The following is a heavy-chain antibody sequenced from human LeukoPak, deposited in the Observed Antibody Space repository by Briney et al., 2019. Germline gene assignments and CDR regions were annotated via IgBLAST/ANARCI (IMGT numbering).Heavy chain of an antibody. V-gene: IGHV3-7*01. D-gene: IGHD4-17*01. CDR2: IKQGGNEK. J-gene: IGHJ4*02. Sequence: PGGSLRLSCAASGFIFRNHWMSWVRQVPGRGLEWVAHIKQGGNEKHYVDSVEGRFTLSRDDSKNSLYLQMNSLRVDDSAVYYCARGPNYGDRVDYFDYWGLGTLVTVSS. CDR3: ARGPNYGDRVDYFDY. CDR1: GFIFRNHW.